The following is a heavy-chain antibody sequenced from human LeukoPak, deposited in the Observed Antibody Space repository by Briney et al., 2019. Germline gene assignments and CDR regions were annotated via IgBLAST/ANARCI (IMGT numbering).Heavy chain of an antibody. D-gene: IGHD3-10*01. CDR2: ISYDGSNK. Sequence: PGGSLRLSCAASGFTFSSYAMHWVRQAPGKGLEWVAVISYDGSNKYHADSVRGRFTISRDNSKNTLYLQMNSLRAEDTAVYYCARDVLLWSGHFDYWGQGTLVTVSS. CDR1: GFTFSSYA. CDR3: ARDVLLWSGHFDY. V-gene: IGHV3-30-3*01. J-gene: IGHJ4*02.